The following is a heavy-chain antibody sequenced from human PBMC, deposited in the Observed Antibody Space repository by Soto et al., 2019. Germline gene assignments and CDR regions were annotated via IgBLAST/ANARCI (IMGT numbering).Heavy chain of an antibody. V-gene: IGHV1-3*01. CDR1: GYTFTSYA. D-gene: IGHD3-10*01. CDR2: INAGNGNT. J-gene: IGHJ5*02. CDR3: ARSKLWFGEFRWFDP. Sequence: GPSVKVSCKASGYTFTSYAMHWVRQAPGQRLEWMGWINAGNGNTKYSQKFQGGVTITRDTSASTAYMELSSLRSEDTAVYYCARSKLWFGEFRWFDPWGQGTLVTVSS.